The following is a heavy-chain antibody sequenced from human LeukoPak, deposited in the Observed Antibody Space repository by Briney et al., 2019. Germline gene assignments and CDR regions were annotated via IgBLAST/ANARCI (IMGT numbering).Heavy chain of an antibody. D-gene: IGHD6-19*01. CDR2: IIPIFGTT. V-gene: IGHV1-69*01. CDR3: ARAPYSSGGSTNYYYYYYMDV. CDR1: GGTFSSYA. Sequence: SVKVSCKTSGGTFSSYAITWVRQAPGQGLEWMGGIIPIFGTTNYAQKFQGRVTITADESTNTAYMELSSLRSEDTAVCYCARAPYSSGGSTNYYYYYYMDVWGKGTTVTVSS. J-gene: IGHJ6*03.